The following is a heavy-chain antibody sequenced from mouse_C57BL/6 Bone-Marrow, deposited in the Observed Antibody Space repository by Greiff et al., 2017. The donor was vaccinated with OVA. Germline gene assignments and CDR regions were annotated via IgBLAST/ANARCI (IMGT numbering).Heavy chain of an antibody. CDR1: GFTFSSYA. V-gene: IGHV5-4*01. Sequence: EVQLQESGGGLVKPGGSLKLSCAASGFTFSSYAMSWVRQTPEKRLEWVATISDGGSYTYYPDNVKGRFTISRDNAKNNLYLQMSHLKSEDTAMYYCARDENYGSSYGTWFAYWGQGTLVTVSA. J-gene: IGHJ3*01. CDR3: ARDENYGSSYGTWFAY. CDR2: ISDGGSYT. D-gene: IGHD1-1*01.